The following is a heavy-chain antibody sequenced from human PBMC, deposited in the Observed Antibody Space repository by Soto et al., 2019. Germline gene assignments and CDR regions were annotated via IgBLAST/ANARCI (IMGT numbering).Heavy chain of an antibody. D-gene: IGHD6-13*01. J-gene: IGHJ6*02. CDR2: ISSSGSTI. Sequence: GGSLRLSCAASGFTFSSYEMNWVRQAPGKGLEWVSYISSSGSTIYYADSVKGRFTISRDNAKNSLYLQMNSLRAEDTAVYYCARGSRIAAAGYYYYGMDVWGQGTTVTVSS. CDR1: GFTFSSYE. V-gene: IGHV3-48*03. CDR3: ARGSRIAAAGYYYYGMDV.